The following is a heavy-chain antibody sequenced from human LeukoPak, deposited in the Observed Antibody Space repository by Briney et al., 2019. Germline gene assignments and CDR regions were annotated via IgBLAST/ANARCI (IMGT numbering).Heavy chain of an antibody. CDR3: ARGVSRYLFTIDY. D-gene: IGHD3-9*01. J-gene: IGHJ4*02. Sequence: SETLSLTCAVYGGSFSGYYWSWIRQPPGKGLEWIGEINHSGSTNYNPSLKSRVTISVDTSKNQFSLKLSSVTAADTAVYYCARGVSRYLFTIDYWGQGTLVTVSS. V-gene: IGHV4-34*01. CDR1: GGSFSGYY. CDR2: INHSGST.